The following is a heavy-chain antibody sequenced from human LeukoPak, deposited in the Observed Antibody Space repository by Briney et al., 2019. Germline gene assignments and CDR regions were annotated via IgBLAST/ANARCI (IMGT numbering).Heavy chain of an antibody. CDR2: FYSDGSRT. J-gene: IGHJ3*02. D-gene: IGHD3-16*01. Sequence: GGSLRLSCAGSGFTLSSYWMHWVRQAPGKGLVWVSRFYSDGSRTNYADSVKGRFTISGDNAKNTQYLQMNSLRAEDTAVYYCARDFMITFGGVPVAFDIWGQGTMVTVSS. CDR1: GFTLSSYW. V-gene: IGHV3-74*01. CDR3: ARDFMITFGGVPVAFDI.